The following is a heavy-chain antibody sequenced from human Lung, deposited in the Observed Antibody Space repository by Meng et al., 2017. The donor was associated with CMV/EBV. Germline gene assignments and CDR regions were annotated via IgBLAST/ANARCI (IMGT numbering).Heavy chain of an antibody. D-gene: IGHD6-13*01. CDR1: GYTFTNYY. Sequence: ASXXVSXKASGYTFTNYYMHWVRQAPGQGLEWMGVINPSGGSTTYAQKFQGRLTMTRDTSTSTVYMELSSLKSEDTAMYYCARVLGQLVSPYGMDVWGQGPTVTVSS. V-gene: IGHV1-46*01. CDR2: INPSGGST. J-gene: IGHJ6*02. CDR3: ARVLGQLVSPYGMDV.